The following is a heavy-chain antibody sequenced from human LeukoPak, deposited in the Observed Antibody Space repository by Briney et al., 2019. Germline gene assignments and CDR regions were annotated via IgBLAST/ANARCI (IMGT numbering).Heavy chain of an antibody. CDR2: ISSSSSYI. J-gene: IGHJ4*02. CDR1: GFTFRSYN. CDR3: ARGASRADY. V-gene: IGHV3-21*01. Sequence: PGGSLRLSCAASGFTFRSYNMNWVSQAPGKRPEWVSSISSSSSYIYYADSVKGRFTISRDNAKNSLYLQMNSLRAEDTALYYCARGASRADYWGQGTLVSVSS.